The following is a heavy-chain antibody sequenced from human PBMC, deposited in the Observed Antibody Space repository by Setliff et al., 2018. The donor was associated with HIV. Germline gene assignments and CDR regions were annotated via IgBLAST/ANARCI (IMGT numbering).Heavy chain of an antibody. CDR3: ARDLNWAFDY. Sequence: PSETLSLTCAVYGGSFSDYYWSWIRQPPGKGLEWIGEINHSGSTDYNPSLKSRVTISVDTSKNQFSLKLSSVTAADTAVYYCARDLNWAFDYWGQGILVTVSS. CDR2: INHSGST. V-gene: IGHV4-34*01. J-gene: IGHJ4*02. CDR1: GGSFSDYY. D-gene: IGHD1-1*01.